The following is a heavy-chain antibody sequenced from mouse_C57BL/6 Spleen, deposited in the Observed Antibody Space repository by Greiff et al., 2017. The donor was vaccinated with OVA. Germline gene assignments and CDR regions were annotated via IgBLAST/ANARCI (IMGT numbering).Heavy chain of an antibody. CDR1: GYSITSGYY. J-gene: IGHJ4*01. Sequence: LVESGPGLVKPSQSLSLTCSVTGYSITSGYYWNWIRQFPGNKLEWMGYISYDGSNNYNPSLKNRISITRDTSKNQFFLKLNSVTTEDTATYYCARDDYDDGYAMDYWGQGTSVTVSS. CDR3: ARDDYDDGYAMDY. CDR2: ISYDGSN. D-gene: IGHD2-4*01. V-gene: IGHV3-6*01.